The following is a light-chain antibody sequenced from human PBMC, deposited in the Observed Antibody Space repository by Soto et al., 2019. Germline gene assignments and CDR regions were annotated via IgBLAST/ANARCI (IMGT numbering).Light chain of an antibody. Sequence: DIQLTHSPSFLSASVGDRVTITCLASQGISSNLAWYQQKPGKAPKLLIYAASTLQSGVPSRFSGSGSGTEFTLTISSLQPEDFATYYCQQFNSYPITFGQGTLLEI. J-gene: IGKJ5*01. CDR1: QGISSN. CDR2: AAS. V-gene: IGKV1-9*01. CDR3: QQFNSYPIT.